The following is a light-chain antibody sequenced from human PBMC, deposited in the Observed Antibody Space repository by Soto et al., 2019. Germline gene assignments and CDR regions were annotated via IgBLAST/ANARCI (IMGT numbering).Light chain of an antibody. CDR1: SSDVGGYNY. CDR2: EVS. V-gene: IGLV2-14*01. Sequence: QSALTQPASVSGSPGQSITISCTGSSSDVGGYNYVSWYQQHPGKAPKLMIYEVSKRPSGVSNRFSGSKSGNTASLTISGLQVEDEADYYCSSFADTNPVVFGGRTKLTVL. J-gene: IGLJ2*01. CDR3: SSFADTNPVV.